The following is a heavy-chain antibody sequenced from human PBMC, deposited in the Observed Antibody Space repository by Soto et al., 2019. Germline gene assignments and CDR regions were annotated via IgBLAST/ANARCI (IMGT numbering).Heavy chain of an antibody. D-gene: IGHD3-22*01. CDR1: GFTFSSYG. Sequence: GGSLRLSCAASGFTFSSYGMHWVRQAPGKGLEWVAVISYDGSNKYYADSVKGRFTISRDNSKNTLYLKMNSLRAEDTAVYYCAKDPSGVVVITSAFDIWGQGTMVTVSS. V-gene: IGHV3-30*18. J-gene: IGHJ3*02. CDR3: AKDPSGVVVITSAFDI. CDR2: ISYDGSNK.